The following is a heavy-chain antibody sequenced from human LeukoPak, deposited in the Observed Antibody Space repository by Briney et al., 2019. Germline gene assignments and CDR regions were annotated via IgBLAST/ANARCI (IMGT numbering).Heavy chain of an antibody. J-gene: IGHJ4*02. CDR3: ARGRRIQLWFSRANFDY. CDR2: MNPNSGNT. V-gene: IGHV1-8*01. Sequence: ASVKASCKASGYTFTSYDINRVRQATGQGLEWMGWMNPNSGNTGYAQKFQGRVTMTRNTSISTAYMELSSLRSEDTAVYYCARGRRIQLWFSRANFDYWGQGTLVTVSS. D-gene: IGHD5-18*01. CDR1: GYTFTSYD.